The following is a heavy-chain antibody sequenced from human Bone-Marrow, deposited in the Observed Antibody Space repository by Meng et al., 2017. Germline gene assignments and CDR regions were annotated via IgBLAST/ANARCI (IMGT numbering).Heavy chain of an antibody. CDR2: IYHDGSA. Sequence: QGHLRQSGPGLGRPSGPLSLTCAVAGGSISSDHWWSWVRQSPGKRLEWIGEIYHDGSARYNPSLKSRVTISVDRAKNQFSLTLTSVTAADTAVYYCTRNEYYCLGYWGQGTLVTVSS. D-gene: IGHD3-16*01. V-gene: IGHV4-4*02. CDR1: GGSISSDHW. J-gene: IGHJ4*02. CDR3: TRNEYYCLGY.